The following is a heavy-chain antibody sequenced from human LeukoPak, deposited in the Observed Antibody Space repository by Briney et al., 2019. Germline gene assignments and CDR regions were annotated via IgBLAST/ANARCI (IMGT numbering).Heavy chain of an antibody. D-gene: IGHD5-18*01. CDR3: AKVRVDTAMVDAFDI. CDR1: GLRFSNYG. Sequence: GGSLRLSCAASGLRFSNYGMHWVRQAPGKGLEWVAFIRFDGSSKYFADSVKGRFIISRANFKNTLILQMNNLKVEDTAVYYCAKVRVDTAMVDAFDIWGQGTRVVVSS. V-gene: IGHV3-30*02. CDR2: IRFDGSSK. J-gene: IGHJ3*02.